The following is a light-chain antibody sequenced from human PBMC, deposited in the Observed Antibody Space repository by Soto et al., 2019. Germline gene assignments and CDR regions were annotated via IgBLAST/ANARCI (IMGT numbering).Light chain of an antibody. J-gene: IGKJ1*01. V-gene: IGKV1-5*01. CDR1: QSISTW. CDR2: DAS. CDR3: HQYNTYPWT. Sequence: DIQMTQSPSNLSASVGDRVTIACRASQSISTWLAWYQQKPGKAPKLLIYDASTLESGVPSRFGGSGSGTEFTLTISSLQPDDFTTYYCHQYNTYPWTFGQGTKVEIK.